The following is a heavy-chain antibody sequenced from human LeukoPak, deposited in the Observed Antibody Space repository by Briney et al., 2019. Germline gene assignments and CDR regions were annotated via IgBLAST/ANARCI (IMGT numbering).Heavy chain of an antibody. J-gene: IGHJ4*02. D-gene: IGHD3-22*01. CDR1: GYTFSDYG. Sequence: ASVNVSCTASGYTFSDYGVSWVRQAPGQGLEWMGRISAYNGNTNYLQKFQGRVTMTTDTTTATAYMELRSLRPSDTAVYFCARGPRYSYDSSILLFDYWGQGTLVTVSS. CDR3: ARGPRYSYDSSILLFDY. CDR2: ISAYNGNT. V-gene: IGHV1-18*01.